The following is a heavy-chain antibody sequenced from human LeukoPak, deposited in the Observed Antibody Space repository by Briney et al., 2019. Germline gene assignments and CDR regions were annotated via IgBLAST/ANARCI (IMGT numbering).Heavy chain of an antibody. CDR1: GFTFSSYS. V-gene: IGHV3-21*01. CDR3: ARDPTTYYDYVWGSYRQGAFDI. D-gene: IGHD3-16*02. J-gene: IGHJ3*02. CDR2: ISSSSSYI. Sequence: GGSLRLSCAASGFTFSSYSMNWVRQAPGKGLEWVLSISSSSSYIYYADSVKGRFTISRDNVKNSLYLQMNSLRAEDTAVYYCARDPTTYYDYVWGSYRQGAFDIWGQGTMVTVSS.